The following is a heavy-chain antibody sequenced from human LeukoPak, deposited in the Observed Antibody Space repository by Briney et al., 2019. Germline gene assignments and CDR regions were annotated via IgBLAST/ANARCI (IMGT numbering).Heavy chain of an antibody. V-gene: IGHV3-7*03. CDR3: AGRYDSSGYPLH. CDR2: IKEDGSGK. Sequence: GGSLRLSCAASGFTFSSYWMSWVRQAPGKGLEWVANIKEDGSGKGDVDSVKGRFTISRDNAKNSLYLQMNSLRAEDTAVYYCAGRYDSSGYPLHWGQGTLVTVSS. D-gene: IGHD3-22*01. CDR1: GFTFSSYW. J-gene: IGHJ4*02.